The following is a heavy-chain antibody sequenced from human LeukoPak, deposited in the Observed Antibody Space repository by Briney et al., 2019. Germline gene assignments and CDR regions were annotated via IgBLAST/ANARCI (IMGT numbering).Heavy chain of an antibody. J-gene: IGHJ5*02. CDR2: INPSGGGT. Sequence: ASVKVSCKASGYTFINYYMHWVRQAPGQGLEWMGIINPSGGGTSYAQKFQGRVTMTRDTSTSTVYMEVSSLRSEDTAVYYCAVNYCSGGSCYSPWGQGTLVTVSS. V-gene: IGHV1-46*01. D-gene: IGHD2-15*01. CDR3: AVNYCSGGSCYSP. CDR1: GYTFINYY.